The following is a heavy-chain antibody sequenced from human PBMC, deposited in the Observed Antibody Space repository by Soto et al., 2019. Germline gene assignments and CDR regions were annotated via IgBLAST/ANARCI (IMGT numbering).Heavy chain of an antibody. J-gene: IGHJ4*02. CDR3: ARTGDGHHDFLDY. CDR1: GFTFSSYW. Sequence: GGSLRLSCAASGFTFSSYWMNWVRQAPGKGLEWGANINQDGNEDNLLDSVKGRFTISRDNAKNSLFLQMNSLRVDDTAVYYCARTGDGHHDFLDYWGQGALVTVSS. V-gene: IGHV3-7*01. D-gene: IGHD1-1*01. CDR2: INQDGNED.